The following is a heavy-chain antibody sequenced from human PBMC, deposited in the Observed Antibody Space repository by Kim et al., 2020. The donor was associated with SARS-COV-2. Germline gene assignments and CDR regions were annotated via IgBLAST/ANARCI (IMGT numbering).Heavy chain of an antibody. V-gene: IGHV1-8*01. Sequence: ASVKVSCKASGYTFTSYDINWVRQATGQGLEWMGWMNPNSGNTGYAQKFQGRVTMTRNTSISTAYMELSSLRSEDTAVYYCASIVCSGGSCYSPNYYGMDVWGQGTTVTVSS. CDR2: MNPNSGNT. CDR1: GYTFTSYD. D-gene: IGHD2-15*01. J-gene: IGHJ6*02. CDR3: ASIVCSGGSCYSPNYYGMDV.